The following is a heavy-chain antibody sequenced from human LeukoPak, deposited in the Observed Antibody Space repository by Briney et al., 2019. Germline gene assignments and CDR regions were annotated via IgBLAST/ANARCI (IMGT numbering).Heavy chain of an antibody. CDR2: ISSSRSTM. CDR3: ARGEWGPPFDY. V-gene: IGHV3-48*01. D-gene: IGHD7-27*01. Sequence: GGSLRLSCAASGFTFSTYSMNWVRQAPGKGLEWISYISSSRSTMYYADSVKGRFTISRDNVKNSLDLQMNSLRAEDTAVYYCARGEWGPPFDYWGQGTLVTVSS. J-gene: IGHJ4*02. CDR1: GFTFSTYS.